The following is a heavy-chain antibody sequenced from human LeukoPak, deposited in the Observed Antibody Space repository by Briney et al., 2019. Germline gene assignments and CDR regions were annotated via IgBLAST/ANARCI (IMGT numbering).Heavy chain of an antibody. D-gene: IGHD2-2*01. Sequence: SETLSLTCTVSGGSITSYYWSWIRQPPGKGLEWIGYIYYSGNTNYNPSLKSRVTISVDTSKNQFSLKLSSVTAADTAVYYCARHLGYCSTTSCQPGFDPWGQGALVTVSS. V-gene: IGHV4-59*08. CDR3: ARHLGYCSTTSCQPGFDP. CDR2: IYYSGNT. CDR1: GGSITSYY. J-gene: IGHJ5*02.